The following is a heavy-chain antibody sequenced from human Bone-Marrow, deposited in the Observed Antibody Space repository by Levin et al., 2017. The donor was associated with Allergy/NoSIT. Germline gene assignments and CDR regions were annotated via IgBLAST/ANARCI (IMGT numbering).Heavy chain of an antibody. CDR1: DGSIRSSNW. V-gene: IGHV4-4*02. Sequence: RSQTLSLTCGVSDGSIRSSNWWTWVRQPPGKGLEWIGEIYHSGSTNYNPSLKSRVTISVEKSKNQFSLKLSSVTAADTAVYYCARRNVLAPGEDWFDPWGQGTLVTVSS. D-gene: IGHD7-27*01. CDR3: ARRNVLAPGEDWFDP. CDR2: IYHSGST. J-gene: IGHJ5*02.